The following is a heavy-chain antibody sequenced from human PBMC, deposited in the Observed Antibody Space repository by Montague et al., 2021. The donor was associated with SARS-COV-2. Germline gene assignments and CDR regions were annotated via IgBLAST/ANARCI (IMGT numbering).Heavy chain of an antibody. CDR1: GESFSGYY. V-gene: IGHV4-34*01. D-gene: IGHD3-22*01. CDR3: ARGHQGTTMIVVVMVGEQYYFDY. J-gene: IGHJ4*02. CDR2: INHRGRT. Sequence: SETLSLTCAVYGESFSGYYWTWIRQPPGKGLEWIEEINHRGRTKYNPSLKSRVTISVDTAKNQFSLRLSSVTAADTAVYYCARGHQGTTMIVVVMVGEQYYFDYGGQGTLVSVSS.